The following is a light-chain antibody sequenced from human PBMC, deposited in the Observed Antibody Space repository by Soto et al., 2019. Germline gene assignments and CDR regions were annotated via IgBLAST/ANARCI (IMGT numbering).Light chain of an antibody. CDR3: QQRSNWT. CDR1: QSVSSY. V-gene: IGKV3-11*01. J-gene: IGKJ1*01. Sequence: EIVFTQSPATLSLSPGERATLSCRASQSVSSYLALYQQKPGQAPRLLIYDASNRATGIPARFSGSGSGTDFTLTTSSLEPEDFAVYYCQQRSNWTFGQGTKVDIK. CDR2: DAS.